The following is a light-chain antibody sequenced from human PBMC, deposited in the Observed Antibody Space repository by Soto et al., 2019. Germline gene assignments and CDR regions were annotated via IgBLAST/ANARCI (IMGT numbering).Light chain of an antibody. J-gene: IGLJ3*02. CDR2: NTS. CDR1: TGTVTSGHY. V-gene: IGLV7-46*01. Sequence: QAVVTQEPSLTVSPGGTVTLTCGSSTGTVTSGHYPYWFHQKPGQAPRTLVYNTSDKHSWTPARFSGSLLGGKAALTLSGAQPADEADFYCLLSYRGARVFGGGTKLTVL. CDR3: LLSYRGARV.